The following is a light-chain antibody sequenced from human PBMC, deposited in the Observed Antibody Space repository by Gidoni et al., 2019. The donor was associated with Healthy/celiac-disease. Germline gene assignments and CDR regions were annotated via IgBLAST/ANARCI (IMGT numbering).Light chain of an antibody. V-gene: IGKV3-11*01. J-gene: IGKJ4*01. CDR1: QSVNTY. CDR2: DAS. Sequence: EIVLTQSPATLSVSPGERATLSCRASQSVNTYLAWYQQKPGQAPRLLIYDASNRATGIPARFSGSGSGTDFTLTISSLEPEDFAVYYCQQRSNWLTFGGGTKVEIK. CDR3: QQRSNWLT.